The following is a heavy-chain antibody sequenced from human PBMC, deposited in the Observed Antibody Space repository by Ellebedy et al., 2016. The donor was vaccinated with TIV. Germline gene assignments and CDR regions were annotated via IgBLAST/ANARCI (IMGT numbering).Heavy chain of an antibody. CDR2: IKSKTDGGTT. Sequence: GESLKISCAASRFTFSNAWMNWVRQAPGKGLEWVGRIKSKTDGGTTYYAAPVKGRFTISRDDSKKTLYLQMNSLKTEDAAVYYCTTLGMWNYWGQGTLVTVSS. D-gene: IGHD3-16*01. V-gene: IGHV3-15*07. CDR3: TTLGMWNY. CDR1: RFTFSNAW. J-gene: IGHJ4*02.